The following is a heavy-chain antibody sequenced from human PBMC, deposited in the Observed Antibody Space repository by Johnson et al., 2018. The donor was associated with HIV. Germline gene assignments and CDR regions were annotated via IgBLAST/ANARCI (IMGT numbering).Heavy chain of an antibody. CDR1: GFTFSSYA. D-gene: IGHD1-26*01. CDR2: ISYDGSNK. CDR3: AKAPNRGGTYPDAFDI. J-gene: IGHJ3*02. Sequence: QVQLVESGGGVVQPGRSLRLSCAASGFTFSSYAMHWVRQAPGKGLEWVAVISYDGSNKYYADSVKGRFTISRDNSKNTLYLQMNSLSAEDTAVYYCAKAPNRGGTYPDAFDIWGQGTMVTVSS. V-gene: IGHV3-30-3*01.